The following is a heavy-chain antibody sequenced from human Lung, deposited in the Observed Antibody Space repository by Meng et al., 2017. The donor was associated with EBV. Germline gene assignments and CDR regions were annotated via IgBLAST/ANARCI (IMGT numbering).Heavy chain of an antibody. J-gene: IGHJ4*02. CDR2: IYHSGST. CDR1: GGPISSSNG. D-gene: IGHD2-15*01. Sequence: QLRESVPGLVNPSGTLSLTFAVSGGPISSSNGWGWVRQPPGKGLEWIGEIYHSGSTNYNPSLKSRVTISVDKSKNQFSLKLSSVTAADTAVYYCARGLCISGGSCPLDYWGQGTLVTVSS. V-gene: IGHV4-4*02. CDR3: ARGLCISGGSCPLDY.